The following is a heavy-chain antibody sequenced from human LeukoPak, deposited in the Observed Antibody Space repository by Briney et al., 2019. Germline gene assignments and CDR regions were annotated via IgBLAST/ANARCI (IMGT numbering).Heavy chain of an antibody. CDR1: GLTFSTYR. V-gene: IGHV3-74*01. Sequence: GGSLRLSCAASGLTFSTYRMHWVRQAPGKGLVWVSRINGDGSLSYADSVKGRFTISRDNIKNMLYLQMNSLRAEDTAVYYCAGGASSTVHYWGQGTLVTVSS. J-gene: IGHJ4*02. CDR2: INGDGSL. D-gene: IGHD6-13*01. CDR3: AGGASSTVHY.